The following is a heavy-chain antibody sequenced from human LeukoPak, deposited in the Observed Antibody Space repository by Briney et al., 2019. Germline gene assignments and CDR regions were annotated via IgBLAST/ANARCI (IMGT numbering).Heavy chain of an antibody. V-gene: IGHV1-8*01. J-gene: IGHJ6*03. Sequence: ASVKVSCKASGYTFTSYDINWVRQATGQGLEWMGWMNPNSGNTGYAQKFQGRVTMTRNTSISTAYMELSGLRSEDTAVYYCARVTSCSSTSCNYYYYYMDVWGKGTTVTVSS. CDR2: MNPNSGNT. CDR3: ARVTSCSSTSCNYYYYYMDV. CDR1: GYTFTSYD. D-gene: IGHD2-2*01.